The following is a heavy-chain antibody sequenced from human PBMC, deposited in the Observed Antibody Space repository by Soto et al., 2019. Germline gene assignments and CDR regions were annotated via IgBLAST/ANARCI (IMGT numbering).Heavy chain of an antibody. CDR3: ARDWAGIRDGDNPDYYHGLDV. D-gene: IGHD3-10*01. CDR1: GFTFTSFW. V-gene: IGHV3-7*05. Sequence: GGSLRLSCAASGFTFTSFWMSWVRQAPGKGLEWVANINQDGSGKFYVDSGRGRFTITRDKPKNSLYLQMNSLRAEDTAVYYCARDWAGIRDGDNPDYYHGLDVWGQGTTVTVSS. J-gene: IGHJ6*02. CDR2: INQDGSGK.